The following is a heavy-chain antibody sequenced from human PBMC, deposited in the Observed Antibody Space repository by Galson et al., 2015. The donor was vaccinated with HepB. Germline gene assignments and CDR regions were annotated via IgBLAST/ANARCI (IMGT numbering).Heavy chain of an antibody. Sequence: SLRLSCAVSGFTFSSYAMNWVRQAPGKGLEWVSYINTISSEIYYGDSVKGRFTVSSDNAKNSLYLQMSSLRAEDTAIYYCVRDAAYAFDIWGQGTMVAVSS. V-gene: IGHV3-48*01. J-gene: IGHJ3*02. CDR3: VRDAAYAFDI. CDR2: INTISSEI. CDR1: GFTFSSYA.